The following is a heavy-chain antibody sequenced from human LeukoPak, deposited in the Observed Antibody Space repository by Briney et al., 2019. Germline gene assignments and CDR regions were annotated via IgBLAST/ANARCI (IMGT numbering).Heavy chain of an antibody. CDR1: GFTFSSYS. CDR3: ARGRGRYGY. J-gene: IGHJ4*02. CDR2: ISSSSSTI. Sequence: PGGSLRLSCAASGFTFSSYSMNWVRQAPGKGLEWVSYISSSSSTIYYADSVKGRFTISRDNAKNSLYLQMNSLRAEDTAVYYCARGRGRYGYWGQGTLVTVSS. V-gene: IGHV3-48*01. D-gene: IGHD6-19*01.